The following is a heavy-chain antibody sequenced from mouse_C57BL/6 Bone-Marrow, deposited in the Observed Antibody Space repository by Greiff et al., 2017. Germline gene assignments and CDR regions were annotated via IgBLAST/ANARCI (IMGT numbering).Heavy chain of an antibody. CDR1: GYTFTSYW. V-gene: IGHV1-61*01. J-gene: IGHJ2*01. CDR3: ARWYRDFDY. Sequence: QVQLQQPGAELVRPGSSVKLSCKASGYTFTSYWMDWVKQRPGQGLEWIGNIYPSDSETHYNQKFKDKATLTVDKSSSTAYMQLSSLTSEDSAVYYCARWYRDFDYWGQGTTLTVSS. D-gene: IGHD2-14*01. CDR2: IYPSDSET.